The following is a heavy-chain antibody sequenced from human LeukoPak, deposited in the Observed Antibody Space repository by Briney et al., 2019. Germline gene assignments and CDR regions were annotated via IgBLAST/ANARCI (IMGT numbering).Heavy chain of an antibody. CDR3: ASSGGSSSVNDPYYFDY. J-gene: IGHJ4*02. D-gene: IGHD6-13*01. Sequence: ASVKVSCKASGGTFSSYAISWVRQAPGQGLEWMGGIIPIFGTANYAQKFQGRVTITADESTSTAYMELSSLRSEDTAVYYCASSGGSSSVNDPYYFDYWGQGTLVTVSS. CDR1: GGTFSSYA. CDR2: IIPIFGTA. V-gene: IGHV1-69*13.